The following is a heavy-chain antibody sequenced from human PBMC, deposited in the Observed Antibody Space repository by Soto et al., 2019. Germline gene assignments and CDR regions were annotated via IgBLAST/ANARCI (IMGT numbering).Heavy chain of an antibody. CDR2: AWYRSNWSY. D-gene: IGHD1-7*01. V-gene: IGHV6-1*01. Sequence: SQTLSLTCAISGDSFSSNGVAWNWIRQSPSRGLEWRGRAWYRSNWSYDYAASVKSRLTVNPDTSKNQFSLQLSSVTPEDTAVYYCARGNYSGFDVWGKVTMVTVSS. CDR3: ARGNYSGFDV. CDR1: GDSFSSNGVA. J-gene: IGHJ3*01.